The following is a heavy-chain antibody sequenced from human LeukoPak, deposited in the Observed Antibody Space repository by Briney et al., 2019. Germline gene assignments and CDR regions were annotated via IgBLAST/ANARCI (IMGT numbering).Heavy chain of an antibody. CDR2: IYHSGST. V-gene: IGHV4-4*02. CDR1: RGSISSPNW. J-gene: IGHJ4*02. CDR3: ASGIQWTGNNY. D-gene: IGHD3/OR15-3a*01. Sequence: KTSETLSLTCTVSRGSISSPNWWTWVRQPPGKGLEWIGEIYHSGSTSYNPSLMSRLTTSIDKSRNQFSLKLSSVTAADTAVYYCASGIQWTGNNYWGQGTLVTVSS.